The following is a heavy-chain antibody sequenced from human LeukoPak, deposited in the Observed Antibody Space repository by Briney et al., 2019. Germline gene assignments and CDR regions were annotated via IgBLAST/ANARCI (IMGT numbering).Heavy chain of an antibody. J-gene: IGHJ4*02. D-gene: IGHD1-26*01. V-gene: IGHV4-34*01. CDR1: GGSFSGYY. CDR3: ARGHYSGSYFFDY. Sequence: SETLSLTCAVYGGSFSGYYWSWIRQPPGKGLEWIGEINHSGSTNYNPSLKSRVTISVDTSKNQFPLKLSSVTAADTAVYYCARGHYSGSYFFDYWGQGTLVTVSS. CDR2: INHSGST.